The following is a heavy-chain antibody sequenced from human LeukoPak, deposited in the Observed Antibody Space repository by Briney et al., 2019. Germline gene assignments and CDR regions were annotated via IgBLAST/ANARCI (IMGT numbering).Heavy chain of an antibody. V-gene: IGHV4-34*01. D-gene: IGHD6-13*01. CDR1: GGSFSDYY. CDR3: ARGVGSSWYGD. J-gene: IGHJ4*02. Sequence: PSETLSLTCAVYGGSFSDYYWSWIRQPPGKGLEWIGEIRHSGSTNYNPSLKSRTTISVDSSKNQFSLNLSSVTAADTAVYFCARGVGSSWYGDWGQGTLVTVSS. CDR2: IRHSGST.